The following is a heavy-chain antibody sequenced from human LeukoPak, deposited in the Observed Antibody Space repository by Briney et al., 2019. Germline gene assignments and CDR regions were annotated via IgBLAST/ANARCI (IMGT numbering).Heavy chain of an antibody. CDR1: GGSISGYC. V-gene: IGHV4-59*08. Sequence: PSETLSLTCTVSGGSISGYCWSWIRQPPGKGLEWIGYIDYSGSTNYNPSLKSRVTISADTSKTQFSLKLSSVTAADTAVYYCARIDYGTNSYWYFDLWGRGTLVTVSS. CDR2: IDYSGST. D-gene: IGHD4-17*01. CDR3: ARIDYGTNSYWYFDL. J-gene: IGHJ2*01.